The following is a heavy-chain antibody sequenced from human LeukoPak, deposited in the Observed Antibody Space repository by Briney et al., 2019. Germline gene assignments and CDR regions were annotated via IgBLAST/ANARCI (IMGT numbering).Heavy chain of an antibody. V-gene: IGHV1-2*06. J-gene: IGHJ4*02. D-gene: IGHD3-10*01. CDR3: ARGYGSVTLDFDS. CDR2: INPNSGGT. Sequence: ASVKVSCKASGGTFSSYAISWVRQAPGQGLEWMGRINPNSGGTNYAQKFQGRVTMTRDTSISTAYMELSRLRSDDTAVYYCARGYGSVTLDFDSWGQGTLVTVSS. CDR1: GGTFSSYA.